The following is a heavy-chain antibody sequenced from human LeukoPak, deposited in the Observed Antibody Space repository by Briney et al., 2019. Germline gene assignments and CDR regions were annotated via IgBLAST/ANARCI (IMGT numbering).Heavy chain of an antibody. CDR3: TAASGSYWYFDL. V-gene: IGHV4-59*08. CDR1: GGSISSYY. J-gene: IGHJ2*01. D-gene: IGHD6-13*01. CDR2: IYYSGST. Sequence: SETLSLTCTVSGGSISSYYWSWIRQPPGKGLEWIGFIYYSGSTNYNPSLKSRLTISVDTSKSQFPLRLSSVTAADTAVYYCTAASGSYWYFDLWGRGTLVTVSS.